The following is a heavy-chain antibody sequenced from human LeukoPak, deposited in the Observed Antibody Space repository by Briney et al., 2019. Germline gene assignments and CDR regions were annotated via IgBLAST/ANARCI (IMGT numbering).Heavy chain of an antibody. V-gene: IGHV4-59*01. CDR3: ARWGVRISSSSEYYYYGMDV. CDR1: GGSISSYY. D-gene: IGHD6-6*01. J-gene: IGHJ6*02. CDR2: IYYSGST. Sequence: KPSETLSLTCTVSGGSISSYYWSWIRQPPGKGLEWIGYIYYSGSTNYNPSLKSRVTISVDTSKNQFSLKLSSVTAADTAVYYCARWGVRISSSSEYYYYGMDVWGQGTTVTVSS.